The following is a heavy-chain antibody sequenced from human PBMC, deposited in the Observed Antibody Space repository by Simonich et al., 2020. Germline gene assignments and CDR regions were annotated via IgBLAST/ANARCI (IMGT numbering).Heavy chain of an antibody. D-gene: IGHD1-26*01. J-gene: IGHJ5*02. CDR3: AKDSSLVGATDWFDP. CDR2: IIGSGGST. CDR1: GFTFSSYA. V-gene: IGHV3-23*01. Sequence: EVQLLESGGGLVQPGGSLRLSCAASGFTFSSYAMSWVRQAPGKGLEWVSAIIGSGGSTYYADSVKGRFTISRDNSKNTLYLQMNSLRAEDTAVYYCAKDSSLVGATDWFDPWGQGTLVTVSS.